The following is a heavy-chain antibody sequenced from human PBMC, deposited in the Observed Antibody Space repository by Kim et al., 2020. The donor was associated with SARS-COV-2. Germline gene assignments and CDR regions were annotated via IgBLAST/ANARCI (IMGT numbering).Heavy chain of an antibody. J-gene: IGHJ6*02. CDR1: GYTFTSYD. CDR3: ARGEVQFGVYYYYYYGMDV. V-gene: IGHV1-8*01. CDR2: MNPNSGNT. Sequence: ASVKVSCKASGYTFTSYDINWVRQATGQGLEWMGWMNPNSGNTGYAQKFQGRVTMTRNTSISTAYMELSSLRSEDTAVYYCARGEVQFGVYYYYYYGMDVCGQGTTVTVSS. D-gene: IGHD3-16*01.